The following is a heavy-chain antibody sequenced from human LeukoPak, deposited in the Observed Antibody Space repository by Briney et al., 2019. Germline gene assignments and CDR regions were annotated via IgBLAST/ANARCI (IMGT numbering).Heavy chain of an antibody. J-gene: IGHJ4*02. CDR2: ISSSSSTI. Sequence: GGSLRLSCAASGFTFSSYSMNWVRQAPGKGLEWVSYISSSSSTIYYADSVKGRFTISRDNAKNSLYLQMNSLRAEDTAVYYCARVGGLGYFDYWGQGTLATVSS. CDR3: ARVGGLGYFDY. V-gene: IGHV3-48*01. D-gene: IGHD3-22*01. CDR1: GFTFSSYS.